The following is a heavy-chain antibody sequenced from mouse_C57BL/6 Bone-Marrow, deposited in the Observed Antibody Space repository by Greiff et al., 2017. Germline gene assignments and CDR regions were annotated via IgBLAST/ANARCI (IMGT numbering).Heavy chain of an antibody. J-gene: IGHJ2*01. CDR1: GFTFSSYG. D-gene: IGHD2-3*01. CDR3: ARGYYNYFDY. CDR2: ISSGGSCT. V-gene: IGHV5-6*02. Sequence: DVMLVESGGDLVKPGGSLKLSCAASGFTFSSYGMSWVRQTPDKRLEWVATISSGGSCTYYPDSVKGRFTISRDNAKNTLYLQMSSLKSEDTAMYYCARGYYNYFDYWGQGTTLTVSS.